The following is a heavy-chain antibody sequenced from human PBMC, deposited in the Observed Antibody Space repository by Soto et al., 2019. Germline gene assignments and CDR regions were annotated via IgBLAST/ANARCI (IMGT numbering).Heavy chain of an antibody. Sequence: QVHLVQSGAEVKKPGSSVKVSCKASGGTFSTYAISWVRQAPGQGPEWMGGIIPIFETEASYAQKFQGRVMITADKYTGTAYMELSSQRSEYTAMYYGARHPRPVVVVDASYVELWGQGTLVTVSS. J-gene: IGHJ4*02. V-gene: IGHV1-69*06. CDR3: ARHPRPVVVVDASYVEL. D-gene: IGHD2-21*01. CDR2: IIPIFETEA. CDR1: GGTFSTYA.